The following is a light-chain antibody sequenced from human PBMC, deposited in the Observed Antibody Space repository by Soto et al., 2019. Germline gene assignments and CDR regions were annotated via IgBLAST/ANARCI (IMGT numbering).Light chain of an antibody. V-gene: IGKV3-11*01. CDR1: QYINTR. J-gene: IGKJ1*01. Sequence: EIVLTQSPATLSSFPGDRVTLSCRASQYINTRLAWYQHRPGQAPRLLLYQTSIRAAGIPARFSASGSETDFTLAISDVQPEDFAIYYCHQPQSWPLTFGQGTKVDI. CDR3: HQPQSWPLT. CDR2: QTS.